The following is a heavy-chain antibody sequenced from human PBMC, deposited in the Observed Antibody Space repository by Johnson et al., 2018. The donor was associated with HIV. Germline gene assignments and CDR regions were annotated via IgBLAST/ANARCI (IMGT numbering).Heavy chain of an antibody. Sequence: SYAMHWVRQAPGKGLEYVSAISSNGGSTYYVDSVKGRFTISRDNSKNTLYVQMNSLRAEDTAIYHCARATSASGTDNDAFDIWGQGTMVTVSS. CDR1: SYA. CDR2: ISSNGGST. D-gene: IGHD6-13*01. J-gene: IGHJ3*02. V-gene: IGHV3-64*04. CDR3: ARATSASGTDNDAFDI.